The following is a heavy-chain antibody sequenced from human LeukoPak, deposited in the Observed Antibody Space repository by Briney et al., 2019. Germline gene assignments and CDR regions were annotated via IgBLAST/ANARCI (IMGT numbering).Heavy chain of an antibody. CDR3: ATRTAATGPHFDS. J-gene: IGHJ4*01. CDR2: IGGSGGNT. Sequence: GGSLRLSCAASGFTFSSYAMSWVRQASGKGLEWVSAIGGSGGNTYYADSVKGRFTISRDNSKNTFYLQINSLRPEDTAVYYCATRTAATGPHFDSWGQEPWSPSPQ. V-gene: IGHV3-23*01. CDR1: GFTFSSYA. D-gene: IGHD1-14*01.